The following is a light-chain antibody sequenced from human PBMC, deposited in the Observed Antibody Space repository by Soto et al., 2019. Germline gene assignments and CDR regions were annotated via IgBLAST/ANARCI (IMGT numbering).Light chain of an antibody. Sequence: DIQMTQSPSSLSASLGDRVTITSRASQTISSYLNWYQQKPGIAPKLLICAASNLESGVPSRFSGSGSGTDFTLTISSLQPENFATYYCQQSYSTWTFGQGTKVDI. V-gene: IGKV1-39*01. J-gene: IGKJ1*01. CDR1: QTISSY. CDR2: AAS. CDR3: QQSYSTWT.